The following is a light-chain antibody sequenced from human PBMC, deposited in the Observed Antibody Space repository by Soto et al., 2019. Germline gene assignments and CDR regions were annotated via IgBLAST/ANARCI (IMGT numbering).Light chain of an antibody. CDR1: SSNVGAYDY. CDR2: DVT. J-gene: IGLJ3*02. Sequence: QSVLTQPRSVSGSPGQSVTISCTGTSSNVGAYDYVSWCQQHPGKAPKLIIYDVTKRPSGVPDRFSGSKSGNTASLTISGLQAEDEADYYCCSFAGDYTWVFGGGTKLT. CDR3: CSFAGDYTWV. V-gene: IGLV2-11*01.